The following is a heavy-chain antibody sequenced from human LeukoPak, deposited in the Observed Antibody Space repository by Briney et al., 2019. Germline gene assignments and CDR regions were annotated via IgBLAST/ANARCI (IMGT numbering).Heavy chain of an antibody. CDR1: GFTFSDYY. CDR2: ISSGGDTI. Sequence: GRSLRLSCAVSGFTFSDYYMSWIRQPPGQGLEWLSYISSGGDTIYYADSTKGRFPISRDNAKNSLYLQINSLRVEDTAVYFCAKNHPSLIDGWPLLDYWGRGTLVTVSS. V-gene: IGHV3-11*01. J-gene: IGHJ4*02. D-gene: IGHD6-19*01. CDR3: AKNHPSLIDGWPLLDY.